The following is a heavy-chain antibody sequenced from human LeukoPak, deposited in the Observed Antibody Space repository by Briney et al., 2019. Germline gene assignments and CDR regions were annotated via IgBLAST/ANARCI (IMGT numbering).Heavy chain of an antibody. CDR2: MNPNSGNT. CDR1: GYTFTSYD. V-gene: IGHV1-8*01. D-gene: IGHD3-10*01. Sequence: ASVKVSCKASGYTFTSYDINWVRQATGQGLEWMGWMNPNSGNTGYAQKFQGRVTMTRNTSISTAYMELSSLRSEDTAVYYCARVWPMVRGVRRYYFDYWGQGTLVTVSS. J-gene: IGHJ4*02. CDR3: ARVWPMVRGVRRYYFDY.